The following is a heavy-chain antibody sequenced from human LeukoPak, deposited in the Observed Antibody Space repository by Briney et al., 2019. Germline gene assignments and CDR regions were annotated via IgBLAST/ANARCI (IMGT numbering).Heavy chain of an antibody. CDR3: ARETRDGYHTH. D-gene: IGHD5-24*01. J-gene: IGHJ4*02. CDR2: IHYSGST. Sequence: SETLSLTCTVSDGSVSSNSYYWSWIRQPPGTGLAWIGYIHYSGSTNYNPSLKSRVTISIHTSKNQFSLKLSSVTAADTAVYYCARETRDGYHTHWGQGTLVTVSS. CDR1: DGSVSSNSYY. V-gene: IGHV4-61*01.